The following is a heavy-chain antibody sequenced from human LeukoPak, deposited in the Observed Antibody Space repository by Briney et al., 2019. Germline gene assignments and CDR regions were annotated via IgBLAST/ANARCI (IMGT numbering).Heavy chain of an antibody. Sequence: SETLSLTCTVSGASISSYYWNWIRQPPGKGLEWIGYIYYSGSTKYNPSLEGRVTISVDTSKNQFSLKMSSVTAADTAVYYCARWSSGCYAFDYWGQGSLVTVSS. CDR1: GASISSYY. D-gene: IGHD6-19*01. V-gene: IGHV4-59*08. CDR2: IYYSGST. CDR3: ARWSSGCYAFDY. J-gene: IGHJ4*02.